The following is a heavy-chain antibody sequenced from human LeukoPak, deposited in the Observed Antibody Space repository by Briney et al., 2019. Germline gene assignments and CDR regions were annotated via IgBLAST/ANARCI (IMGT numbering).Heavy chain of an antibody. CDR3: AKFVGAKAY. Sequence: PGGSLRLSCEASGFTFSNYAMTWVRQAPGKGLEWVSAITNSGGGTYYADSVRGRFTISRDNSKNTLYLQLNSLKADDTAVYYCAKFVGAKAYWGQGTLVTVSS. CDR1: GFTFSNYA. J-gene: IGHJ4*02. D-gene: IGHD1-26*01. V-gene: IGHV3-23*01. CDR2: ITNSGGGT.